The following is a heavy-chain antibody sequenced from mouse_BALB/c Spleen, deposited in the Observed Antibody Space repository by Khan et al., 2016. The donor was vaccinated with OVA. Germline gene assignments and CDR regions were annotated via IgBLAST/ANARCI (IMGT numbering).Heavy chain of an antibody. Sequence: EVQGVESGGDLVQPGGSLKLSCATSGFTFSDYYMYWVRQTPEKRLEWVAYISNGGGSTYYPDTVKGRFTISRDNAKNTLYLQMSRLKSEDTAMYYCARHDYAWFAYWGQGTLVTVSA. CDR2: ISNGGGST. CDR3: ARHDYAWFAY. CDR1: GFTFSDYY. V-gene: IGHV5-12*02. D-gene: IGHD2-4*01. J-gene: IGHJ3*01.